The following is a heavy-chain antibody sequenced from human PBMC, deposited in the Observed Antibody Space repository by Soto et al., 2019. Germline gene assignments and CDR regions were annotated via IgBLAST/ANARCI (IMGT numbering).Heavy chain of an antibody. Sequence: QLQLQESGPGLVKPSETLSLTCTVSGDSISNRSYFWAWIRQPPGKGLEWIGSISYRGNTYYNPSLKSRVTISVDTSRIHFSLKLISLTAADTAVYYCARQSYDSSDYFDYWGQGTLVTVSS. D-gene: IGHD3-22*01. CDR2: ISYRGNT. CDR3: ARQSYDSSDYFDY. CDR1: GDSISNRSYF. V-gene: IGHV4-39*01. J-gene: IGHJ4*02.